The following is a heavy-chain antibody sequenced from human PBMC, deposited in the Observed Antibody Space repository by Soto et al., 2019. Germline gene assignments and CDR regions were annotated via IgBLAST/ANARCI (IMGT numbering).Heavy chain of an antibody. CDR3: AKGSASSGWPPRSRTSYYFWGMDV. CDR1: GFTFSSYG. CDR2: ISYDGSNK. J-gene: IGHJ6*02. D-gene: IGHD6-19*01. V-gene: IGHV3-30*18. Sequence: QVQLVESGGGVVQPGRSLRLSCAASGFTFSSYGMHWVRQAPGKGLEWVAVISYDGSNKYYADSVKGRFTISRDNSKNTLYLQMNSLRAEDTAGYYCAKGSASSGWPPRSRTSYYFWGMDVWGQGTTVTVSS.